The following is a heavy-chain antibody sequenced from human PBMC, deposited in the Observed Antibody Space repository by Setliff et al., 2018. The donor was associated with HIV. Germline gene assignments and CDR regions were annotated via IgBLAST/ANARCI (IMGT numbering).Heavy chain of an antibody. D-gene: IGHD3-22*01. V-gene: IGHV4-39*01. CDR1: GASIITDPHY. CDR2: IFYGGNP. J-gene: IGHJ5*02. CDR3: ASRVYYYDSNNFLREEGFDP. Sequence: LSLTCSVSGASIITDPHYWGWIRQSPGKGLEWIGNIFYGGNPHYSPSLKSRVTISMDTSRNQFSLNLTSVTAADTAVYYCASRVYYYDSNNFLREEGFDPWGQGTLVT.